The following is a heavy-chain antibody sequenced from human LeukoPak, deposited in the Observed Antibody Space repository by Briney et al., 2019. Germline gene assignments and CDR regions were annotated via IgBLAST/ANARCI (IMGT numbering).Heavy chain of an antibody. CDR2: IYYSGST. CDR1: GGSISSYY. V-gene: IGHV4-59*08. CDR3: ARLPTTRYYYYGMDV. J-gene: IGHJ6*02. D-gene: IGHD4-11*01. Sequence: SETLSLTCTVSGGSISSYYWSWIRKPPGKGLEWIGYIYYSGSTNYNPSLKSRVTISVDTSKNQCSLKLSSVTAADTAVYYCARLPTTRYYYYGMDVWGQGTTVTVSS.